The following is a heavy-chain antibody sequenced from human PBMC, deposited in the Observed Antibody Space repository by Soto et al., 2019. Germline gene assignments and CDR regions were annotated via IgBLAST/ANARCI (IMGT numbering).Heavy chain of an antibody. Sequence: ASVKVSCKASGYTFTSYGISWVRQAPGQGLEWMGWISAYNGNTNYAQKLQGRVTMTTDTSTSKAYMELGSLRSDDTAVYYCARDRAMATMTFDSWGPGSLVTVSS. CDR3: ARDRAMATMTFDS. CDR1: GYTFTSYG. V-gene: IGHV1-18*01. CDR2: ISAYNGNT. J-gene: IGHJ4*02. D-gene: IGHD5-12*01.